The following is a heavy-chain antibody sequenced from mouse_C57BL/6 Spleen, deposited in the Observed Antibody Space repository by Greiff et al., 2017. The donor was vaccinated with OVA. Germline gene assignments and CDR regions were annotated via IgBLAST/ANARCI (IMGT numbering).Heavy chain of an antibody. CDR3: ARPDDYSNYAGFFFDD. CDR1: GYTFTSYW. J-gene: IGHJ2*01. CDR2: IDPNSGGT. Sequence: QVQLQQPGAELVKPGASVKLSCKASGYTFTSYWMHWVKQRPGRGLEWIGRIDPNSGGTKYNEKFKSKATLTVDKPSSTAYMQLSSLTSEDSAVYYCARPDDYSNYAGFFFDDWGKGTTLTVSS. D-gene: IGHD2-5*01. V-gene: IGHV1-72*01.